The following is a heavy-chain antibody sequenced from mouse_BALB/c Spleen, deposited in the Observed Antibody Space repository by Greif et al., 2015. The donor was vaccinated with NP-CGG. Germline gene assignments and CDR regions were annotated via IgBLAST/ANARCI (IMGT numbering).Heavy chain of an antibody. CDR1: GFTFSSYA. Sequence: EVNVVESGGGLVKPGGSLKLSCAASGFTFSSYAMSWVRQSPKKRLEWVAEISSGGSYTYYPDTVTGRFTISRDNAKNTLYLEMSSLRSEDTAMYYCARKVDLYAMDYWGQGTSVTVSS. CDR2: ISSGGSYT. V-gene: IGHV5-9-4*01. CDR3: ARKVDLYAMDY. D-gene: IGHD1-1*02. J-gene: IGHJ4*01.